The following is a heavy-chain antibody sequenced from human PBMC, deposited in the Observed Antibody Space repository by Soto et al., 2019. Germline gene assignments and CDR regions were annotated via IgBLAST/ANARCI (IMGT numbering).Heavy chain of an antibody. Sequence: QVQLVHSGAEVKKPGSSVKVSCKASGGTFSRYSITWVRQAPGHGLEWIGRIIPIFGIPTYAQKFQGRVTFTADESTSTAYRELSSLRSDDTAVYYCAREDRDRETGLVPAAIDGMDVWGQGTTFNVSS. V-gene: IGHV1-69*15. J-gene: IGHJ6*02. CDR3: AREDRDRETGLVPAAIDGMDV. D-gene: IGHD2-2*01. CDR2: IIPIFGIP. CDR1: GGTFSRYS.